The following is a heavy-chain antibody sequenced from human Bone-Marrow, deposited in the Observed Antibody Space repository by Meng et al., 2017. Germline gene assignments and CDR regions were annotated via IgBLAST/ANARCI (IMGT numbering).Heavy chain of an antibody. CDR3: ATGETRYWFDP. D-gene: IGHD1-26*01. J-gene: IGHJ5*02. V-gene: IGHV3-53*01. CDR2: MYSGGDT. Sequence: EVQLAEPGGGLIKPGGSLRLSCAASGFTVSSKYMSWVRQSPGKGLEWVSVMYSGGDTHYTDSVKGRFTISRDNSKNTLYLQMNNLRAEDTAVYYCATGETRYWFDPCGQGTLVTVSS. CDR1: GFTVSSKY.